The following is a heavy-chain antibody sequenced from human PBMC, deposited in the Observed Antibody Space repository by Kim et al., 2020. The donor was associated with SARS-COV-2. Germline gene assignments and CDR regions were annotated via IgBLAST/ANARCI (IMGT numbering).Heavy chain of an antibody. CDR1: GFTFNTYG. D-gene: IGHD6-19*01. CDR2: VSHDGSNT. V-gene: IGHV3-30*18. J-gene: IGHJ3*01. CDR3: AKGGQRSGGWYVGRPQDAFDV. Sequence: GGSLRLSCAASGFTFNTYGMHWVRQAPGKGLEWVAVVSHDGSNTYYADSVKGRFTISRDNSKNTLSLQMNSLRTEDTAVYYCAKGGQRSGGWYVGRPQDAFDVWGQGTVVTVSS.